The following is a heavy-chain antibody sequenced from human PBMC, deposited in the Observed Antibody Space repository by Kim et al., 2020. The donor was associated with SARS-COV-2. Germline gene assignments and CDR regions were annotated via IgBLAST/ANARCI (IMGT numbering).Heavy chain of an antibody. J-gene: IGHJ4*02. V-gene: IGHV5-10-1*01. CDR3: ARLDTAVAGDYFDY. D-gene: IGHD6-19*01. Sequence: SPSFQGHVTISADKSISTAYLQWSSLKASDTAMYYCARLDTAVAGDYFDYWGQGTLVTVSS.